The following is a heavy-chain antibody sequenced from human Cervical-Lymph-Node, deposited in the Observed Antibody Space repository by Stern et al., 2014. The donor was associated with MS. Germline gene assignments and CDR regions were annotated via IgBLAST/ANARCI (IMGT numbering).Heavy chain of an antibody. CDR2: MHPNSGNT. CDR3: TRGLKGDY. Sequence: MQLVESGAEVKKPGASVKISCRASGYTFSNYDVNWVRQAAGQGLEWVGWMHPNSGNTGYAQKFQDRVIMTRNTSIGTVYMELSSLKSEDTAIYYCTRGLKGDYWGQGTLVTVSS. V-gene: IGHV1-8*01. CDR1: GYTFSNYD. J-gene: IGHJ4*02.